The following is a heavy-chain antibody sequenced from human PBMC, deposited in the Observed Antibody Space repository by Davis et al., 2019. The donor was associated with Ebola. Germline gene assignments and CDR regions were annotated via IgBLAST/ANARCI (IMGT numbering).Heavy chain of an antibody. V-gene: IGHV4-39*01. CDR2: IYYSGTT. J-gene: IGHJ4*02. CDR3: ARCPTVTLFDY. D-gene: IGHD4-17*01. CDR1: GGSISSSSNY. Sequence: SETLSLTCTVSGGSISSSSNYWVWIRQPPGKGLVWIGSIYYSGTTYSNPSLKRRVTISVDTSKNQFPLTLSSVTAADTAVYYCARCPTVTLFDYWGQGTLVTVSS.